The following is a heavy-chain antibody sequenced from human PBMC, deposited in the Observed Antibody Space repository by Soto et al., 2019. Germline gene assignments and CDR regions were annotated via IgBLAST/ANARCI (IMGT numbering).Heavy chain of an antibody. CDR2: ISSSSSYI. V-gene: IGHV3-21*01. CDR3: ARDSRSITIFGVVITIDY. J-gene: IGHJ4*02. CDR1: GFTFSSYS. D-gene: IGHD3-3*01. Sequence: EVQLVESGGGLVKPGGSLRLSCAASGFTFSSYSMNWVRQAPGKGLEWVSSISSSSSYIYYADSVKGRFTISRDNAKNSLYLQMNSLRAEDTAVYYCARDSRSITIFGVVITIDYWGQGTLVTVSS.